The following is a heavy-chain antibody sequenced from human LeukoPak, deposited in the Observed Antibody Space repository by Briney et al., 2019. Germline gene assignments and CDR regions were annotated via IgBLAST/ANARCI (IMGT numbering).Heavy chain of an antibody. CDR2: IYPGDSDT. CDR1: GYSFSSYW. D-gene: IGHD6-19*01. J-gene: IGHJ4*02. Sequence: GESLKISCKGSGYSFSSYWIGWVRQMPGKGLEWMGIIYPGDSDTRYSPSFQGQVTISADNSISTAFLQWSRLNDPETAISYCERQYSNSWYNDCWGQGPLVTVSS. CDR3: ERQYSNSWYNDC. V-gene: IGHV5-51*01.